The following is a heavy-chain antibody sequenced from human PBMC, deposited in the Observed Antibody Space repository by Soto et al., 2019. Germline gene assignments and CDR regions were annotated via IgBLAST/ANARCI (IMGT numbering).Heavy chain of an antibody. CDR3: AREGTRRGFINWFDP. Sequence: EVQLAESGGGLVQPGGSLRLSCAASGFTFSSYSMNWVRQAPGKGLEWVSYISSSSSTIYYADSVKGRFTISRDNAKNSLYQPMNSLRDEDTAVYYWAREGTRRGFINWFDPWGQGTLVTVS. CDR2: ISSSSSTI. J-gene: IGHJ5*02. V-gene: IGHV3-48*02. D-gene: IGHD2-15*01. CDR1: GFTFSSYS.